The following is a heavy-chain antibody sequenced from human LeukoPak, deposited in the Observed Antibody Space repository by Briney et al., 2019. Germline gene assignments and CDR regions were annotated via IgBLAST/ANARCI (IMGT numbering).Heavy chain of an antibody. CDR3: ATHRVAATGDHAFDI. Sequence: GGSLRLSCAASGFTFSSYAMSWVRQAPGKGLEWVSAISGSGASTYYADSVKGRFTISRDNSKNTLYLQMNSLRAEDTAVYYCATHRVAATGDHAFDIWGQGTMVTVSS. D-gene: IGHD2-15*01. V-gene: IGHV3-23*01. CDR1: GFTFSSYA. J-gene: IGHJ3*02. CDR2: ISGSGAST.